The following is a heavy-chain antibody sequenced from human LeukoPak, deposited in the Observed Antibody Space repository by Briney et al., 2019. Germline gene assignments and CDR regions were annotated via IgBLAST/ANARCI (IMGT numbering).Heavy chain of an antibody. V-gene: IGHV1-2*02. CDR3: ARGFRGSLDFDY. J-gene: IGHJ4*02. CDR1: GYTFSGHY. D-gene: IGHD1-26*01. CDR2: INAESGET. Sequence: ASVKVSCKASGYTFSGHYMHWIRQAPGQGLEWMGWINAESGETKYAQKFQGRVTMTRDTSISTAYMELSRLRSDDTAVYYCARGFRGSLDFDYWGQGTLVTVSS.